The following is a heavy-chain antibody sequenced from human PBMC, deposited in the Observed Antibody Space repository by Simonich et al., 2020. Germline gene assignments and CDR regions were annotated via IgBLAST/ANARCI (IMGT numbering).Heavy chain of an antibody. Sequence: QVQLVESGGGVVQPGRSLRLACAAFVFTFSSYGMHWVRQDRGKGLGVLAVIWIDGSKKNFADSVKGRLTISKDNSKNTLYLQMNSRRAEDTAVYYCARAYSSSWYNWFDPWGQGTLVTVSS. CDR2: IWIDGSKK. D-gene: IGHD6-13*01. V-gene: IGHV3-33*01. CDR3: ARAYSSSWYNWFDP. CDR1: VFTFSSYG. J-gene: IGHJ5*02.